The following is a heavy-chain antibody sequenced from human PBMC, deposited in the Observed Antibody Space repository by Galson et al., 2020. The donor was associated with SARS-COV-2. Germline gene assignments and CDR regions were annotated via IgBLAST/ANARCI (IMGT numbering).Heavy chain of an antibody. CDR1: GDSISSGTYY. CDR3: ARGARWGSYFY. J-gene: IGHJ4*02. CDR2: ISYSGST. Sequence: SETLSLTCTVSGDSISSGTYYWSWIRQPPGKGLEWIGYISYSGSTYYSPTLKSRLTISVDTSRNQFSLRLSSVTAADTAVYYCARGARWGSYFYWGQGTLVTVSS. D-gene: IGHD3-16*01. V-gene: IGHV4-30-4*01.